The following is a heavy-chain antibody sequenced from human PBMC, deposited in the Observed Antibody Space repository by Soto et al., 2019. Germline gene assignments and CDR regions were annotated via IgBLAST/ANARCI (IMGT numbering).Heavy chain of an antibody. V-gene: IGHV4-30-4*01. CDR1: GGSISSGDYY. CDR2: IYYTGST. J-gene: IGHJ4*02. CDR3: ARYQKGPFDY. D-gene: IGHD2-2*01. Sequence: SETLSLTCTVSGGSISSGDYYCSCIRQPPGKGLEWIGYIYYTGSTYYNPSLKSRLTISVDTSKNQFSLKLTSVTAADTAVYFCARYQKGPFDYWGQGTLVTV.